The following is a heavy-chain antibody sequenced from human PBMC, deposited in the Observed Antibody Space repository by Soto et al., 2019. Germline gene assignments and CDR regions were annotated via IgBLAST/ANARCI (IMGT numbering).Heavy chain of an antibody. Sequence: EVQLVESGGDLVKPGGCLRLSCVASGISFTGAWMSWVRQVPGKGLEWVGRIKNKADGGAADYAARVRGRFTISRDDSKSTLFLHMNRLEIEDTAVYYCTTDPGDYEDFWGLGTLVTVSS. J-gene: IGHJ4*02. CDR3: TTDPGDYEDF. D-gene: IGHD4-17*01. CDR1: GISFTGAW. V-gene: IGHV3-15*01. CDR2: IKNKADGGAA.